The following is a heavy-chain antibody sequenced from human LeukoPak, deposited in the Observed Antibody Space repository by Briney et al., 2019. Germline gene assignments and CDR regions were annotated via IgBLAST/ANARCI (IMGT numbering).Heavy chain of an antibody. CDR3: AKWKYSNSGIDDY. Sequence: GGSLRLSCATSGITFSNCAMSWVRQAPGEGLEWVSTISASGGSTYYADSVKGRFTISRDNSKNTLYVQVNSLRAEDTAVYYCAKWKYSNSGIDDYWGQGTLVTVSS. CDR2: ISASGGST. J-gene: IGHJ4*02. D-gene: IGHD6-6*01. V-gene: IGHV3-23*01. CDR1: GITFSNCA.